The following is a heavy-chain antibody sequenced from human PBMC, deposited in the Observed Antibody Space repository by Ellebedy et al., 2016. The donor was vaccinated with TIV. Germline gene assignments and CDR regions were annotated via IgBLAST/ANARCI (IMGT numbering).Heavy chain of an antibody. V-gene: IGHV1-69*05. D-gene: IGHD3-22*01. CDR1: GGTFSSYG. J-gene: IGHJ3*02. CDR2: IIPIFGTA. Sequence: ASVKVSCKASGGTFSSYGISWVRQAPGQGLEWMGGIIPIFGTANYAQKFQGRVTMTRDTSTSTVYMELSSLRSEDTAVYYCARHDSSGYDAFDIWGQGTMVTVSS. CDR3: ARHDSSGYDAFDI.